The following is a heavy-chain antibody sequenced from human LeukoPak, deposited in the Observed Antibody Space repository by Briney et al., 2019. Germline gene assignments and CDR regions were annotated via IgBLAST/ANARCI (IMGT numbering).Heavy chain of an antibody. D-gene: IGHD6-19*01. CDR2: VTVNGGST. J-gene: IGHJ2*01. Sequence: PTGGSLRLSCAASGFTFSTFAMSWVRQAPGKGLEWVSPVTVNGGSTYYADSVKGRFTISRDNSKNTLYLQMNRLRAEDTAVYYCARTTGTYSSGYYYWYFDLWGRGTLVTVSS. CDR3: ARTTGTYSSGYYYWYFDL. CDR1: GFTFSTFA. V-gene: IGHV3-23*01.